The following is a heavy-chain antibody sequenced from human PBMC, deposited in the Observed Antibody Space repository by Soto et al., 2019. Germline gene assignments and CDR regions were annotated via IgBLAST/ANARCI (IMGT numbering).Heavy chain of an antibody. CDR2: IWYDGSLQ. D-gene: IGHD5-12*01. V-gene: IGHV3-33*06. CDR3: ANLWGDGYNLGQDYNGMDV. CDR1: GFSFENYG. J-gene: IGHJ6*02. Sequence: QVQMVESGGGVVKPGRSLRLSCAASGFSFENYGMHWVRQAQGRGREWVAIIWYDGSLQYYAAAVKGRFTISRDNSKNTLYLEMNSLRAEDTAVYYCANLWGDGYNLGQDYNGMDVWGQGTTVIVSS.